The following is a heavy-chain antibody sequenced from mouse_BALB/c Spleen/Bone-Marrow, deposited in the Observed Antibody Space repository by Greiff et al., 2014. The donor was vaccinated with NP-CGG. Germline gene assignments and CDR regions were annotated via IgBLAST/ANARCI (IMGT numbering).Heavy chain of an antibody. CDR1: GFSFSDYF. V-gene: IGHV5-12*02. D-gene: IGHD1-1*01. CDR2: ISDSGGSS. J-gene: IGHJ2*01. Sequence: DVMLVESGGALVQPGGPLKLSCATSGFSFSDYFMYWVRQTPEKRLEWVAYISDSGGSSYYPDTVKGRFTISRDNAKNTLYLQMSRLKSEDTAMYYCARLGDYSYFDYWGQGTTLTVSS. CDR3: ARLGDYSYFDY.